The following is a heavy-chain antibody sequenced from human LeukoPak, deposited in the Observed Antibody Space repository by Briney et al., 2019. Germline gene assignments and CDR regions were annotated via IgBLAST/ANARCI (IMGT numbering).Heavy chain of an antibody. CDR1: GGTFSSYA. Sequence: SVKVSCKASGGTFSSYAISWVRQAPGQGLEWMGGIIPIFGTANYAQKFQGRVTITADESTSTAYMELSSLRSEDTAVYYCARDLGYCSSTSCYSAFDIWGQGTMVTVSS. D-gene: IGHD2-2*02. V-gene: IGHV1-69*13. J-gene: IGHJ3*02. CDR3: ARDLGYCSSTSCYSAFDI. CDR2: IIPIFGTA.